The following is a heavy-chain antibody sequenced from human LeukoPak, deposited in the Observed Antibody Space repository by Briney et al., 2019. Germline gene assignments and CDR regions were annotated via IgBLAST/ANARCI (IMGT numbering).Heavy chain of an antibody. CDR1: GFTFSSLG. D-gene: IGHD5-18*01. CDR2: IRYDGSNK. V-gene: IGHV3-30*02. CDR3: AKDLGYSYGYVDY. J-gene: IGHJ4*02. Sequence: GGSLRLSCAASGFTFSSLGMHWVRQAPGQGLEWVALIRYDGSNKYYADSVKGRFTISRDNSKNTLYLQVNSLRAEDTAMYYCAKDLGYSYGYVDYWGQGALVTVSS.